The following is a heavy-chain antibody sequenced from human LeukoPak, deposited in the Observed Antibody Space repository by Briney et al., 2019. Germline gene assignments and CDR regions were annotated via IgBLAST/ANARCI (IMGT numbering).Heavy chain of an antibody. Sequence: SSETLSLTCTVSGGSISSGSYYWSWIRQPAGKGLEWIGRIYTSGSTNYNPSLKSRVPISVATSKNQCSLKLSSVTAADTAVYYCARVVAYDFWSGYGDVWGKGTTVTVSS. D-gene: IGHD3-3*01. CDR3: ARVVAYDFWSGYGDV. CDR1: GGSISSGSYY. V-gene: IGHV4-61*02. CDR2: IYTSGST. J-gene: IGHJ6*04.